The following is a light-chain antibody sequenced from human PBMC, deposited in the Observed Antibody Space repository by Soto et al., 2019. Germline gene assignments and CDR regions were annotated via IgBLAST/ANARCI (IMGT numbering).Light chain of an antibody. V-gene: IGKV3-11*01. CDR1: RSVSIY. CDR2: DTS. CDR3: QQRSSWMWA. Sequence: ELLVTKSPAPLSLSPGDRPSLSCRASRSVSIYLARYQQKPGQAPRLLIYDTSHRAAGIPARFSGSGSGTDFTLTISSLEPEDFAIYYCQQRSSWMWAFGQGTKVDIK. J-gene: IGKJ1*01.